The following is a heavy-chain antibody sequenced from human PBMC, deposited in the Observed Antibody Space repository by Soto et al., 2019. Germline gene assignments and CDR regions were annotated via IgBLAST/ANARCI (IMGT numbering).Heavy chain of an antibody. D-gene: IGHD4-17*01. CDR2: TIPIFNKA. V-gene: IGHV1-69*01. J-gene: IGHJ4*02. CDR1: GGTFSSYA. CDR3: ARDESDHGDPPHFDY. Sequence: QVQLVQSGAEVKEPGSSVKVSCKASGGTFSSYAFSWVRQAPGQGLEWMGATIPIFNKANYAQKFQGRVTITEEESTGTTDMELTSLRYDDTAVYYCARDESDHGDPPHFDYWGQGTLVTVSS.